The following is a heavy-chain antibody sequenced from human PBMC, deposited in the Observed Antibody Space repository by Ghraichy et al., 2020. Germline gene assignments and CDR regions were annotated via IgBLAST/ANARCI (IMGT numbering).Heavy chain of an antibody. J-gene: IGHJ4*02. CDR2: INHSGST. Sequence: SETLSLTCAVYGGSFSGYYWSWIRQPPGKGLEWIGEINHSGSTNYNPSLKSRVTISVDTSKNQFSLKLSSVTAADTAVYYCARGTYYDFWSGYYSPWVPLDYWGQGTLVTVSS. CDR1: GGSFSGYY. V-gene: IGHV4-34*01. D-gene: IGHD3-3*01. CDR3: ARGTYYDFWSGYYSPWVPLDY.